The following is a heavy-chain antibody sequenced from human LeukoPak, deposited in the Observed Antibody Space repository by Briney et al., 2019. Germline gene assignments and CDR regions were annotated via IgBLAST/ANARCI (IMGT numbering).Heavy chain of an antibody. D-gene: IGHD5-12*01. CDR3: ARDGEYSGYN. CDR1: GFTFSSYS. J-gene: IGHJ4*02. CDR2: ISSSSSYI. Sequence: KAGGPLRLSCAASGFTFSSYSMNWVRQAPGKGLEWVSSISSSSSYIYYADSVKGRFTISRDNDKNSLYLQMNSLRAEDTAVYYCARDGEYSGYNWGQGTLVTVSS. V-gene: IGHV3-21*01.